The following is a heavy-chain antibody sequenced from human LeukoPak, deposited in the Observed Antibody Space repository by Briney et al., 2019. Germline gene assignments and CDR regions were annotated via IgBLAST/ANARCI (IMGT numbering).Heavy chain of an antibody. D-gene: IGHD4-17*01. Sequence: PGGSLRLSCAASGFTVSSNYMSWVRQAPGKGLEWVSAISGSGGSTYYADSVKGRFTISRDNSKNTLYLQMNSLRAEDTALYYCAKVWDYGESSWFDPWGQGTLVTVSS. J-gene: IGHJ5*02. CDR2: ISGSGGST. CDR3: AKVWDYGESSWFDP. CDR1: GFTVSSNY. V-gene: IGHV3-23*01.